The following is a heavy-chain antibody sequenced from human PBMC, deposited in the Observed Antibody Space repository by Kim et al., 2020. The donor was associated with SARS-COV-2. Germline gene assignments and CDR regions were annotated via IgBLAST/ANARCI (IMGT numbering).Heavy chain of an antibody. CDR3: AGVVVTDLSFDH. V-gene: IGHV1-46*01. D-gene: IGHD2-21*02. CDR1: GNTFTSYY. CDR2: IDPNGGNA. Sequence: ASVKVSCKASGNTFTSYYVHWVRQAPGQGLEWMGIIDPNGGNATYAEKFQGSVTLTRETSTNTVYMELNSLRSEDTAVYYCAGVVVTDLSFDHWGQGTLVTVSS. J-gene: IGHJ4*02.